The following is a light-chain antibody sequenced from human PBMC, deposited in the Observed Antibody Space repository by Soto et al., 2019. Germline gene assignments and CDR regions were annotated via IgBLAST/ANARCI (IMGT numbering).Light chain of an antibody. CDR2: RAS. J-gene: IGKJ4*01. V-gene: IGKV3-15*01. CDR3: QQYNNWSV. CDR1: QSVSSD. Sequence: EIVMTQSQATLSVSPGETVTLSCRASQSVSSDLAWYQQKPGQAPRLLISRASSRATGFPARFSGSGSGTEFTLTISSLQSEDFAVYYCQQYNNWSVFGGGTKVEIK.